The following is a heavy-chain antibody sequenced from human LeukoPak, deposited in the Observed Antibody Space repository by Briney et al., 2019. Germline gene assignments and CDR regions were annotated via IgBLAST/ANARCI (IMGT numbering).Heavy chain of an antibody. CDR3: ARLWFGELLGAFDI. Sequence: ASVKVSCKASGYTFTSYGISWVRQAPGQGLEWIGWISAYNGNTNYAQKLQGRVTMTTDTSTSTAYMELRSLRSDDTAVYYCARLWFGELLGAFDIWGQGTMVTVSS. CDR2: ISAYNGNT. D-gene: IGHD3-10*01. CDR1: GYTFTSYG. V-gene: IGHV1-18*01. J-gene: IGHJ3*02.